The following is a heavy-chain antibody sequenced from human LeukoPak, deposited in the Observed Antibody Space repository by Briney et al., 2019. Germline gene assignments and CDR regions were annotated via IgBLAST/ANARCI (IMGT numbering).Heavy chain of an antibody. D-gene: IGHD3-9*01. CDR3: ARDLKRSYYDILTGGAFDI. J-gene: IGHJ3*02. Sequence: VASVKVSCKASGYTFTAYYIHWVRQAPGQGLEWMGWINPNSGGTNYAQMFHDRVTMTRDTSISTVYMELSRLRSDDTAVYYCARDLKRSYYDILTGGAFDIWGQGTMVTVSS. CDR1: GYTFTAYY. V-gene: IGHV1-2*02. CDR2: INPNSGGT.